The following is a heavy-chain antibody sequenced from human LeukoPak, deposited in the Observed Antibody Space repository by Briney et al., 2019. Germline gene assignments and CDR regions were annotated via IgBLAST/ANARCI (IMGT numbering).Heavy chain of an antibody. CDR3: ARDSSSRGTIPSYYFDY. J-gene: IGHJ4*02. D-gene: IGHD6-13*01. V-gene: IGHV3-30*04. CDR1: GFTFSSYA. Sequence: GRSLRLSCAASGFTFSSYAMHWVRQAPGKGLEWVAVISYDGSNKYYADSVKGRFTISRDNSKNTLYLQMNSLRAEDTAVYYCARDSSSRGTIPSYYFDYWGQGTLVTVSS. CDR2: ISYDGSNK.